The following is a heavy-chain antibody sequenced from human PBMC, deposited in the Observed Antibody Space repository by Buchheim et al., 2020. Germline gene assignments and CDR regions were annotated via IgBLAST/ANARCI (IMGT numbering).Heavy chain of an antibody. V-gene: IGHV3-23*01. CDR3: AKDARLSVLRYFDWLLSKPFDY. CDR1: GFTFSSYA. CDR2: ISGSGGST. J-gene: IGHJ4*02. D-gene: IGHD3-9*01. Sequence: EVQLLESGGGLVQPGGSLRLSCAASGFTFSSYAMSWVRQAPGKGLEWVSAISGSGGSTYYADSVKGRFTISGDNSKNTLYLQMNSLRAEDTAVYYCAKDARLSVLRYFDWLLSKPFDYWGQGTL.